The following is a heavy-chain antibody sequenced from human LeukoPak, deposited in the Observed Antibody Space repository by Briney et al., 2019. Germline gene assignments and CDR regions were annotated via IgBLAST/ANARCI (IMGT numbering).Heavy chain of an antibody. D-gene: IGHD2-2*01. V-gene: IGHV3-30*03. CDR1: GFTFSSYG. Sequence: GGSLRLSCAPPGFTFSSYGMHWFRKAPGKGLEWVAVISYDGSNKYYADSVKGRFTISRDNSKNTLYLQMNSLRAEDTAVYYCARASSKNGPSDPWGQGTLVTVSS. CDR3: ARASSKNGPSDP. CDR2: ISYDGSNK. J-gene: IGHJ5*02.